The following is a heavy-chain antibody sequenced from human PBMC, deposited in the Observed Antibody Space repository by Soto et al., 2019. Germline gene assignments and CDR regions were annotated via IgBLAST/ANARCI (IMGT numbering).Heavy chain of an antibody. D-gene: IGHD2-15*01. CDR2: IYYSGST. CDR1: GGSISSYY. Sequence: QVQLQESGPGLVKPSETLSLTCTVSGGSISSYYWSWIRQPPGKGLEWIGYIYYSGSTNYNPSLKSRVTISVDTSKTQFSLKLSSVTAADAAVYYCARSPRYCSGGSCPDAFDIWGQGTMVTVSS. J-gene: IGHJ3*02. CDR3: ARSPRYCSGGSCPDAFDI. V-gene: IGHV4-59*08.